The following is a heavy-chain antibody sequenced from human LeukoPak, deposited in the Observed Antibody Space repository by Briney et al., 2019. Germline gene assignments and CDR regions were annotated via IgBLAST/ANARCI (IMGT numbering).Heavy chain of an antibody. J-gene: IGHJ5*02. Sequence: QPGGSLRLSCAASGFTVSSNYMSWVRQAPGKGLEWVAFIRYDGSNKYYADSVKGRFTISRDNSKNTLYLQMNSLRAEDTAVYYCAKINPTRIEYSSSSGGNWFDPWGQGTLVTVSS. CDR3: AKINPTRIEYSSSSGGNWFDP. V-gene: IGHV3-30*02. D-gene: IGHD6-6*01. CDR2: IRYDGSNK. CDR1: GFTVSSNY.